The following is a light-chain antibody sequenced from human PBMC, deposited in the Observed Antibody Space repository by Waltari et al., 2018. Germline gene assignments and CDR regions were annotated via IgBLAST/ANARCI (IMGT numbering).Light chain of an antibody. CDR2: EVS. V-gene: IGLV2-23*02. CDR3: CSYAGSSTFKV. J-gene: IGLJ2*01. Sequence: QSALTQPASVSGSPGQSITISCTGTSSDVGSYNLVSWYQQHPGKAPKLRIYEVSKRPSGVCNRFSGSKSGNTASLTISGLQAEDEADYYCCSYAGSSTFKVFGGGTKLTVL. CDR1: SSDVGSYNL.